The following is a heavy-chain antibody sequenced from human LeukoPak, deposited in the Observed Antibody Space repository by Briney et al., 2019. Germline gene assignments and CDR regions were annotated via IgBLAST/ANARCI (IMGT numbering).Heavy chain of an antibody. V-gene: IGHV3-30*18. D-gene: IGHD5-24*01. CDR3: AKGIEMATIMSAFDF. CDR2: ISYHGSNE. CDR1: GFTLSNYG. J-gene: IGHJ4*02. Sequence: GGSLRLSCAASGFTLSNYGMHWVRQAPGKGLQWVAVISYHGSNEYYADSVKGRFTISRDNSKNTLYLQMNSLRPEDTAVYSCAKGIEMATIMSAFDFWGQGTLVTVSS.